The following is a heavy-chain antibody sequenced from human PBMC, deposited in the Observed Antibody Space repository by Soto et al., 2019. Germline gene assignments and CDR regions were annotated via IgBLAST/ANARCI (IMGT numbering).Heavy chain of an antibody. J-gene: IGHJ6*02. V-gene: IGHV1-2*04. D-gene: IGHD2-15*01. CDR1: GYTFTGYY. CDR2: INPNSVGT. Sequence: QVQLVQSGAEVKKPGASVKVSCKASGYTFTGYYMHWVRQAPGQGLEWMGWINPNSVGTNHAQKFQGWVTMTSDTSISTAYMGLSRLRSDDTAVYYCARDLISARDCSGGSCYYYGMDVWGQGTTVTVSS. CDR3: ARDLISARDCSGGSCYYYGMDV.